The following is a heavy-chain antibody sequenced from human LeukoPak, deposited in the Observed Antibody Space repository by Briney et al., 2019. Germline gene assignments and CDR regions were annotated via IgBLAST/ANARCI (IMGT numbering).Heavy chain of an antibody. CDR2: INPNSGGT. CDR3: AREYCSSSSCPFDF. D-gene: IGHD2-15*01. Sequence: ASVKVSCKASGYTFTGYYIHWVRQAPGQGLEWMGWINPNSGGTNYVQKLQGRVTMTRDTSISTAYMELSRLRSDDTGVYYCAREYCSSSSCPFDFWGQGTLVTVSS. J-gene: IGHJ4*02. V-gene: IGHV1-2*02. CDR1: GYTFTGYY.